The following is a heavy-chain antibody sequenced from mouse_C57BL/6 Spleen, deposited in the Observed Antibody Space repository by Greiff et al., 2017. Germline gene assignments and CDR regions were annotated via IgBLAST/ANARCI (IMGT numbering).Heavy chain of an antibody. J-gene: IGHJ3*01. CDR2: IDPEDGAT. CDR1: GFNIKDYY. Sequence: EVQLQQSGAELVKPGASVKLSCTASGFNIKDYYMHWVKQRTEQGLEWIGRIDPEDGATQYAPKFQGKATITADTSSNTAYLQLSSLTSEDTAVYYCARDGAYYSNPFAYWGQGTLVTVSA. V-gene: IGHV14-2*01. CDR3: ARDGAYYSNPFAY. D-gene: IGHD2-5*01.